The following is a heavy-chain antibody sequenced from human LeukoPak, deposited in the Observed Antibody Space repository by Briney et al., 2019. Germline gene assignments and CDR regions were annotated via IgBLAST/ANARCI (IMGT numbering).Heavy chain of an antibody. CDR3: ARLDYSESYFDC. Sequence: SETLSLTCTVSGGSISSSSYYWGWTRQTPGKGLEWIGSMYYSGSTYYNPSLKSRVTISVDTSKNQFSLELSSVTAADTALYYCARLDYSESYFDCWGQGTLVTVSS. V-gene: IGHV4-39*07. J-gene: IGHJ4*02. CDR2: MYYSGST. CDR1: GGSISSSSYY. D-gene: IGHD1-26*01.